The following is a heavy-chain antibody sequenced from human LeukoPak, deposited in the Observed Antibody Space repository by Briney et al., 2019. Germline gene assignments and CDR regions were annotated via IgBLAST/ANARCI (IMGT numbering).Heavy chain of an antibody. Sequence: SETLSLTCTVSGGSISSYYWSWIRQPAGKGLEWIGRIYTSGSTNYNPSLKSRVTMSVDTSKNQFSLELSSVTAADTAVYYCARDRYCSSTSCYAGVWFDPWGQGTLVTVSS. J-gene: IGHJ5*02. CDR1: GGSISSYY. CDR2: IYTSGST. V-gene: IGHV4-4*07. CDR3: ARDRYCSSTSCYAGVWFDP. D-gene: IGHD2-2*01.